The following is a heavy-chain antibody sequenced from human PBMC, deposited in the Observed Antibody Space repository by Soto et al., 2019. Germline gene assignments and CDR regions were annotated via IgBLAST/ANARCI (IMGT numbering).Heavy chain of an antibody. J-gene: IGHJ5*02. CDR1: GFTSSGYW. CDR2: INQDGSEK. V-gene: IGHV3-7*01. Sequence: GGSLRLSCAASGFTSSGYWMTWVRQAPGKGLEWVANINQDGSEKYYVDSVKGRFTISRDNAKDSLYLQMNSLRAEDTAIYYCARDYSNPRGRFDPWGQGTLVTVTS. CDR3: ARDYSNPRGRFDP. D-gene: IGHD4-4*01.